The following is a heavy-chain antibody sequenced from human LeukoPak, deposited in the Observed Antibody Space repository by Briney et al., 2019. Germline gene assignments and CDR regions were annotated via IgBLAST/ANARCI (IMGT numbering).Heavy chain of an antibody. J-gene: IGHJ4*02. CDR1: GFTFSSYG. D-gene: IGHD2-2*01. CDR3: AREANRVPGTMYFDY. CDR2: IWYDGTNK. Sequence: PGRSLRLSCAASGFTFSSYGMHWVREAPGKGLEWVAVIWYDGTNKFYAASVKGRFTISRDNSKNTLNLQMNSLRAEDTAVYYCAREANRVPGTMYFDYWGQGTLVTVSS. V-gene: IGHV3-33*08.